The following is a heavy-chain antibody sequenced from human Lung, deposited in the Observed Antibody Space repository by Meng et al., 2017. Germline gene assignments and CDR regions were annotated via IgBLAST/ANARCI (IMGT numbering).Heavy chain of an antibody. CDR1: GHTSADAY. Sequence: GAVLRKHEPTMNSPGRALGHTSADAYVPWVPPAPCQGLECLGRIIPSSGDANSAQKFMCRVTLTWDTSISTAYIELSSLRSDDTAIYYWARDGGNYDFDYWGQGTLVTVSS. J-gene: IGHJ4*02. CDR3: ARDGGNYDFDY. V-gene: IGHV1-2*06. CDR2: IIPSSGDA. D-gene: IGHD1-7*01.